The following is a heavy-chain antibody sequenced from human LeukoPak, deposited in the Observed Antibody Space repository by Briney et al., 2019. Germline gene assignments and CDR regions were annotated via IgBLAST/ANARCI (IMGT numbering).Heavy chain of an antibody. CDR3: ASNYYDSSGHFDY. D-gene: IGHD3-22*01. CDR2: ISYSGST. V-gene: IGHV4-30-4*08. CDR1: GGAISSGDYY. J-gene: IGHJ4*02. Sequence: PSQTLSLTCTVSGGAISSGDYYWSWIRQPPGGGLEWIGYISYSGSTYYNPSLKSRVTISIDTSKNQFSLKLSSVTAADTAVYYCASNYYDSSGHFDYWGQGTLVTVSS.